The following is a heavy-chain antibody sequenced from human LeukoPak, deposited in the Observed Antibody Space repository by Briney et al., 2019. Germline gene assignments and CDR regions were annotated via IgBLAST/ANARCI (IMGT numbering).Heavy chain of an antibody. CDR1: GYTFTGYY. CDR3: ARVGDGSYVPWDYYYGMDV. D-gene: IGHD1-26*01. J-gene: IGHJ6*02. V-gene: IGHV1-2*02. CDR2: INPNSGGT. Sequence: ASVKVSCKASGYTFTGYYMHWVRQAPGQGLEWMGWINPNSGGTYYAQKFQGRVTMTRDTSISTAYMELSRLRSDDTAVYYCARVGDGSYVPWDYYYGMDVWGQGTTVTVSS.